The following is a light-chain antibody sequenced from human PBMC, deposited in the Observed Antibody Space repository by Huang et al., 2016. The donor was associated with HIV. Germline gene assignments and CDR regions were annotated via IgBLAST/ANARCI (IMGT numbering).Light chain of an antibody. V-gene: IGKV1-5*03. CDR2: KTS. CDR3: QQYKNYWIT. Sequence: DIQMTQSPSTLSASVGDRVTITCRASQSIGNWLAWYQQKPGKAPKVLIYKTSTLESGVPSRFSGSGSGTEFTLTISSLQPDDLATYYCQQYKNYWITFGQGTRLEIK. CDR1: QSIGNW. J-gene: IGKJ5*01.